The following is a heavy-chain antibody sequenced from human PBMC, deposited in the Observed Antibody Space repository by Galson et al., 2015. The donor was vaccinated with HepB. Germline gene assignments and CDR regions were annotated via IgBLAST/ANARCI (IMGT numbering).Heavy chain of an antibody. D-gene: IGHD6-19*01. CDR1: GYTFTSYG. CDR2: ISAYNGNT. J-gene: IGHJ4*02. CDR3: ARDERGESSSGWYTVDY. Sequence: SVKVSCKASGYTFTSYGISWVRQAPGQGLEWMGWISAYNGNTNYAQKLQGRVTMTTDTSTSTAYMELRSLRSDDTAVYYCARDERGESSSGWYTVDYWGQGTLVTVSS. V-gene: IGHV1-18*04.